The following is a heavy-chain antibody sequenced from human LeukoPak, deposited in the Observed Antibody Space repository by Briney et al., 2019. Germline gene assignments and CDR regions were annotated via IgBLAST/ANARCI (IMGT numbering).Heavy chain of an antibody. CDR1: GFTFSRYW. CDR2: INPDGSTT. D-gene: IGHD3-22*01. CDR3: ARALSGSWDWFDP. J-gene: IGHJ5*02. Sequence: GGSLRLSGAASGFTFSRYWIHWVRQAPGKGLEWVSRINPDGSTTTYADSVKGRFTISRDNVKNTVYLQMNSLRVEDTAVYYCARALSGSWDWFDPWGQGTLVTVSS. V-gene: IGHV3-74*01.